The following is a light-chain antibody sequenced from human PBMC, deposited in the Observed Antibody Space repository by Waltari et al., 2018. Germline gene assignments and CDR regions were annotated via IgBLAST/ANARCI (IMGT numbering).Light chain of an antibody. J-gene: IGKJ2*01. Sequence: DILMTQSPLSLPVTPGEPASISCRSSQSLLHSNGYNYLDWYLQKPGQSPQVLIYLGSNRASGVPDRFGGSGSGTDFTLNISRVEAEDVGVYYCMQILQPARTFGQGTRLEIK. CDR1: QSLLHSNGYNY. CDR3: MQILQPART. V-gene: IGKV2-28*01. CDR2: LGS.